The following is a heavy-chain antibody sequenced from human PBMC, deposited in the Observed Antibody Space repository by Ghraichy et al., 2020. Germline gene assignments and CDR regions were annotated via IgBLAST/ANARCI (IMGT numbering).Heavy chain of an antibody. D-gene: IGHD6-19*01. Sequence: SETLSLTCAISGDSVSSNSAAWNWIRQSPSRGLEWLGRTYYRSKWYNDYAVSVKSRITINPDTSKNQFSLQLNSVTPEDTAVYYCARVRDIQWLGWRAFDIWGQGTMVTVSS. V-gene: IGHV6-1*01. CDR1: GDSVSSNSAA. CDR2: TYYRSKWYN. J-gene: IGHJ3*02. CDR3: ARVRDIQWLGWRAFDI.